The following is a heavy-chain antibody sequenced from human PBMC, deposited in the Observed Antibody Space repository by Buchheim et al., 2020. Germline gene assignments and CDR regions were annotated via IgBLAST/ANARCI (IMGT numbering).Heavy chain of an antibody. J-gene: IGHJ6*02. CDR3: AGHVAVAGSYYYYHYAVDV. CDR1: GGSFSDYY. CDR2: INQSGST. Sequence: QVQLRQWGAGLLKPSETLSLTCGVYGGSFSDYYWSWIRQPPGKGLEWIGEINQSGSTKNNPSHKSRFTISVDTSKNLFSLKLCSVTAADRAVYYCAGHVAVAGSYYYYHYAVDVWGQGTT. D-gene: IGHD6-19*01. V-gene: IGHV4-34*01.